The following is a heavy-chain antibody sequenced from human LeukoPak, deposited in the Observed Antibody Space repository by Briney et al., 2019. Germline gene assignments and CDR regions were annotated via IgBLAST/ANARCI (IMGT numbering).Heavy chain of an antibody. J-gene: IGHJ6*03. V-gene: IGHV1-69*13. CDR1: GGTFSSYA. D-gene: IGHD1-1*01. Sequence: ASVKVSCKASGGTFSSYAISWVRQAPGQGLEWMGGIIPIFGTANYAQKFQGRVTITADESTSTAYMELSSLRSEDTAVYYCARGYNWNDDPHDYYYYMDVWGKGTTVTISS. CDR2: IIPIFGTA. CDR3: ARGYNWNDDPHDYYYYMDV.